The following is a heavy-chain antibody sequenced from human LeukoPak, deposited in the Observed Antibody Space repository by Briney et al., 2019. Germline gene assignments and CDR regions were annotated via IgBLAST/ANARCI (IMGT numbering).Heavy chain of an antibody. J-gene: IGHJ3*02. D-gene: IGHD7-27*01. V-gene: IGHV4-59*12. Sequence: SETLSLTCTVSGGSISSYYWSWIRQPPGKGLEWIGYIYYGGSTNYNPSLKSRVTISVDTSKNQFSLKLSSVTAADTAVYYCARGGNWGAHAFDIWGQGTMVTVSS. CDR3: ARGGNWGAHAFDI. CDR1: GGSISSYY. CDR2: IYYGGST.